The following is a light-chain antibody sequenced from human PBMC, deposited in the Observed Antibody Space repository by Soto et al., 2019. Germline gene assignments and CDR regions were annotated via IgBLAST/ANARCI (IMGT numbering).Light chain of an antibody. Sequence: QSALTQPPSASGSPGQSVTISCTGTSSDVGGYNYVSWCQQHPGKAPKLMIYEVSKRPSGVPDRFSGSKSGNTASLTVSGLQAEDEADYYCTSYAGSNNFFYVFGTGSKVTVL. CDR1: SSDVGGYNY. CDR3: TSYAGSNNFFYV. CDR2: EVS. J-gene: IGLJ1*01. V-gene: IGLV2-8*01.